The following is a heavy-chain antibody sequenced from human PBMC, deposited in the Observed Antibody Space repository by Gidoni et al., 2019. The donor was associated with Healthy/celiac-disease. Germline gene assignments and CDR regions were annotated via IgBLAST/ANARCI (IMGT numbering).Heavy chain of an antibody. CDR2: ISYDGSNK. CDR3: ARDDIRATVDAFDI. Sequence: QVQLVESGGGVVQPGRSLSLSCAASGFTFSSYAMHWVRQAPGKGLEWVAVISYDGSNKYYADSVKGRFTISRDNSKNTLYLQMNSLRAEDTAVYYCARDDIRATVDAFDIWGQGTMVTVSS. CDR1: GFTFSSYA. V-gene: IGHV3-30*04. J-gene: IGHJ3*02.